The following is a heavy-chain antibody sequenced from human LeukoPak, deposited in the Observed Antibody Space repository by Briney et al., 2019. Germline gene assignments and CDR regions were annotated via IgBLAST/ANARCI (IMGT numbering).Heavy chain of an antibody. J-gene: IGHJ4*02. CDR3: ARSRGSSGYGTGY. Sequence: PSETLSLTCTVSGGSINNYYWSWIRQPPGKGLEWIGDIYYSGSTNYSPSLKSRVTISVDTSKNQFSLKLNSVTAADTAVYYCARSRGSSGYGTGYWGQGTLVTVSS. CDR1: GGSINNYY. D-gene: IGHD3-22*01. CDR2: IYYSGST. V-gene: IGHV4-59*01.